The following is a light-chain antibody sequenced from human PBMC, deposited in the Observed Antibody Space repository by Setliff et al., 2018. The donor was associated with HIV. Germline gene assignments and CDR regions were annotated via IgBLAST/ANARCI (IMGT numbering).Light chain of an antibody. Sequence: DIVMTQSPDSLAVSLGERATINCKSSQSLLYSSNNKNYLVWYQQKPGQPPKLLIYWASTRESGVPDRFSGSGSGTDFTLTISSLQAEDVAVYYCQQYYNTPWTSGQGTKVDIK. V-gene: IGKV4-1*01. CDR3: QQYYNTPWT. CDR2: WAS. J-gene: IGKJ1*01. CDR1: QSLLYSSNNKNY.